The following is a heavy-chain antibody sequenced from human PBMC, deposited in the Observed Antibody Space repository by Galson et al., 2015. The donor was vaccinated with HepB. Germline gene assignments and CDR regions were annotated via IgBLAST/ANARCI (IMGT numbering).Heavy chain of an antibody. J-gene: IGHJ4*02. V-gene: IGHV3-48*02. Sequence: SLRLSCAASGFTFSSYSMNWVRQAPGKGLEWVSYISSSSSTIYCADSVKGRFTISRDNAKNSLYLQMNSLRDEDTAVYYCARGFFLVRGIFDYWGQGTLVTVSS. CDR1: GFTFSSYS. CDR2: ISSSSSTI. CDR3: ARGFFLVRGIFDY. D-gene: IGHD3-10*01.